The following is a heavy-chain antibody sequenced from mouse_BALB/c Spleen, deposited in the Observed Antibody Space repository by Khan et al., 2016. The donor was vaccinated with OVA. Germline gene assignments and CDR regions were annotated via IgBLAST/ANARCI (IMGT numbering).Heavy chain of an antibody. CDR2: ISYSGST. J-gene: IGHJ4*01. CDR1: GYSITSNYA. V-gene: IGHV3-2*02. D-gene: IGHD1-1*01. CDR3: ARGNYYGYAMDY. Sequence: VQLQQPGPGLVKPSQSLSLTCTVTGYSITSNYAWNWIRQFPGNKLEWMGYISYSGSTNYNPSLKSRITITRDTSKNQVFLQLNSVTTEDTATYYCARGNYYGYAMDYWAQGTSITVSS.